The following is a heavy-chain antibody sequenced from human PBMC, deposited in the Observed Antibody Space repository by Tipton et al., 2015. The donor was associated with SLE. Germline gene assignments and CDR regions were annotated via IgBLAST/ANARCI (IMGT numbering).Heavy chain of an antibody. Sequence: LRLSCTVFGGSISSYYWRWIRQPPGKGLEWIGYIYYSGSTNYNPSLKSRVTISVDTSKNQFSLKLSSVTAADTAVYYCAGTDETGGSPIVATTRVDYWGQGTLVTVSS. CDR2: IYYSGST. CDR1: GGSISSYY. CDR3: AGTDETGGSPIVATTRVDY. V-gene: IGHV4-59*08. J-gene: IGHJ4*02. D-gene: IGHD5-12*01.